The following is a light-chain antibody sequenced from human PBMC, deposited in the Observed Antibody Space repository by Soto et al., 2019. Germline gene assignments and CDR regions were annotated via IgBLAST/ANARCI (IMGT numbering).Light chain of an antibody. CDR1: QSLLHSNGYNY. J-gene: IGKJ3*01. CDR3: MQALQTPFT. Sequence: DIVMTQSPLSLPVTPGEPASISCRSSQSLLHSNGYNYLDWYLQKPGQSPQLLIYLGSNRASGXPDRFSGSGSGXDFTLKISRVEAEDVGVYYCMQALQTPFTFGPXT. V-gene: IGKV2-28*01. CDR2: LGS.